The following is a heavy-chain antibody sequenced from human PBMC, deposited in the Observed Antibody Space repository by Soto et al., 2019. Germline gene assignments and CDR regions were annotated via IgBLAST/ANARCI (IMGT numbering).Heavy chain of an antibody. CDR1: GYTFNGYY. D-gene: IGHD6-13*01. Sequence: ASVKVSCKASGYTFNGYYMHWVRQAPGQALEWMGWINPNSGGTNYAQKFQGRVTMTRDTSISTAYMELSRLRSDDTAVYYCARDGTYSSSWYSEVSGFGKYGMDVWGQGTTVTVSS. V-gene: IGHV1-2*02. J-gene: IGHJ6*02. CDR3: ARDGTYSSSWYSEVSGFGKYGMDV. CDR2: INPNSGGT.